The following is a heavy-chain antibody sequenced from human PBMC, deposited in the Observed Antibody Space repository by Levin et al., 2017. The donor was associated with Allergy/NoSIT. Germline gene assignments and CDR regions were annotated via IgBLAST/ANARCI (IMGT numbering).Heavy chain of an antibody. D-gene: IGHD2-2*01. V-gene: IGHV3-74*01. J-gene: IGHJ3*02. CDR1: GFTFSSYW. CDR2: IKSDGSET. CDR3: ARDRNFKCSSTSCYVAFDI. Sequence: LSLTCAASGFTFSSYWMHWVRQAPGKGLVWVSRIKSDGSETNYGDSVKGRFTISRDNAKNTLYLQMNSLRAEDTAVYYCARDRNFKCSSTSCYVAFDIWGQGTMVTVS.